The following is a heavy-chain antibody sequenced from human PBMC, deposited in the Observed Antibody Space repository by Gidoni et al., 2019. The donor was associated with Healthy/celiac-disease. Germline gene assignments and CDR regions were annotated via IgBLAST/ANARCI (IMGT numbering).Heavy chain of an antibody. D-gene: IGHD2-2*01. CDR1: GGSIRSSSYY. V-gene: IGHV4-39*01. J-gene: IGHJ4*02. CDR2: IYYSGST. Sequence: QLQLQESGPGLVKPSETLSLTCTVSGGSIRSSSYYWGWIRQPPGKGLEWIGSIYYSGSTYYNPSLKSRVTISVDTSKNQFSLKLSSVTAADTAVYYCARLVMGPARGSYYFDYWGQGTLVTVSS. CDR3: ARLVMGPARGSYYFDY.